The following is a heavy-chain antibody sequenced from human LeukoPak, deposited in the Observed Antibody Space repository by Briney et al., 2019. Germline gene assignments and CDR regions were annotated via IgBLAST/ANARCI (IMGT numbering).Heavy chain of an antibody. Sequence: SETLSLTCAVYGGSFSGYYWSWIWQPPGKGLEWIGSIYHSGGTYYNPSLKSLVTISVGTSKNQFSLKLSSVTAADTAVYYCARGDYDFWSGYYYRMYYFDYWGQGTLVTVSS. J-gene: IGHJ4*02. V-gene: IGHV4-34*01. CDR1: GGSFSGYY. D-gene: IGHD3-3*01. CDR3: ARGDYDFWSGYYYRMYYFDY. CDR2: IYHSGGT.